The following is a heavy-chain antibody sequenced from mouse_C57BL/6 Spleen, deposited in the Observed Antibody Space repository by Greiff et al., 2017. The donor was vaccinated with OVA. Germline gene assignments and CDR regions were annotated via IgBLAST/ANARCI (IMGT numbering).Heavy chain of an antibody. D-gene: IGHD2-2*01. CDR1: GYTFTSYW. Sequence: VQLKQPGAELVKPGASVKLSCKASGYTFTSYWMHWVKQRPGQGLEWIGMIHPNSGSTNYNEKFKSKATLTVDKSSSTAYMQLSSLTSEDSAVYYCASVEDNGYAWFAYWGQGTLVTVSA. J-gene: IGHJ3*01. V-gene: IGHV1-64*01. CDR3: ASVEDNGYAWFAY. CDR2: IHPNSGST.